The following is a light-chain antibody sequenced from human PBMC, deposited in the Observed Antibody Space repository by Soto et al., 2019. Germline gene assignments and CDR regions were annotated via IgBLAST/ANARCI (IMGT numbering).Light chain of an antibody. CDR1: SGDVGGYNY. Sequence: QSALTQPPSASGSPGQSVTISCTGTSGDVGGYNYVSWYQQHPGKAPKLMIYEVTKRPSWVPDRFSGSKSGNTASLTVSGLQDEDDADDYCSSSEGTMNFVFGTGTKLTVL. CDR2: EVT. J-gene: IGLJ1*01. CDR3: SSSEGTMNFV. V-gene: IGLV2-8*01.